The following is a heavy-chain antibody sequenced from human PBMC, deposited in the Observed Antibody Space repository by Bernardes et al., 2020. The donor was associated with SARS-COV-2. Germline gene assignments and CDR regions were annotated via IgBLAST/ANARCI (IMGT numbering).Heavy chain of an antibody. V-gene: IGHV1-58*01. J-gene: IGHJ4*02. Sequence: SVKVSCKASGYIFTSYSVQWVRQARGQGLEWIGWINVSSGGTNYAEKFHERVTITRDRSTSTAYMELSSLTSEDTAIYFCAADPVQGYYYSSGYCQKSDVDCWGQGTLVSVSS. CDR2: INVSSGGT. D-gene: IGHD3-22*01. CDR1: GYIFTSYS. CDR3: AADPVQGYYYSSGYCQKSDVDC.